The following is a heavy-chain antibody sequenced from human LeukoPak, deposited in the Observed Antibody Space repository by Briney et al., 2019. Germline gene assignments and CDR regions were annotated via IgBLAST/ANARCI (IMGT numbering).Heavy chain of an antibody. V-gene: IGHV1-18*01. Sequence: VASVKVSCKASGYTFTSYGISWVRQAPGQGLEWMGWISAYNGNTNYAQKLQGRVTMTTYTSTSTAYMEPRSLRSDDTAVYYCARGFWFGDSKWFDPWGQGTLVTVSS. J-gene: IGHJ5*02. CDR3: ARGFWFGDSKWFDP. D-gene: IGHD3-10*01. CDR2: ISAYNGNT. CDR1: GYTFTSYG.